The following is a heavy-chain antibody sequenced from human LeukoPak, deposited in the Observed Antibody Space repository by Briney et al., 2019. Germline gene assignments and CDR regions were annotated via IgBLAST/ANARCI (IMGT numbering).Heavy chain of an antibody. D-gene: IGHD6-13*01. CDR3: ARRVYTGDYYYGMDV. V-gene: IGHV4-31*03. Sequence: SETLSRTCTVSGGSISSGGYYWSWIRQHPGKGLEWIGYIYYSGSTYYNPSLKSRVTISVDTSKNQFSLKLSSVTAADTAVYYCARRVYTGDYYYGMDVWGQGTTVTVSS. CDR2: IYYSGST. CDR1: GGSISSGGYY. J-gene: IGHJ6*02.